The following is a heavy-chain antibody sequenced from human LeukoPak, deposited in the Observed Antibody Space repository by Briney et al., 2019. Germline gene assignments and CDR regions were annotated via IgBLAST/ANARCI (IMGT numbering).Heavy chain of an antibody. Sequence: GGSLRLSCAASGSTFSSYSMNWVRQAPGKGLEWVSSISSSSSYIYYADSVKGRFTISRDNAKNSLYLQMNSLRAEDTAVYYCARESGTMVRGVIIKGTFDYWGQGTLVTVSS. J-gene: IGHJ4*02. D-gene: IGHD3-10*01. CDR1: GSTFSSYS. V-gene: IGHV3-21*01. CDR2: ISSSSSYI. CDR3: ARESGTMVRGVIIKGTFDY.